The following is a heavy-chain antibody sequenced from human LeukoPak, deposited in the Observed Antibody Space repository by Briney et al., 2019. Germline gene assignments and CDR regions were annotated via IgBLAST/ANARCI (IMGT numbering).Heavy chain of an antibody. CDR2: IYHSGRT. CDR1: GDYISSSSYY. V-gene: IGHV4-39*01. CDR3: ARRRSYDSTGYFE. J-gene: IGHJ1*01. Sequence: PSETLSLTCAVSGDYISSSSYYWGWIRQSPGTGLEWIGDIYHSGRTYYNPSLKSRVAISIDTSKNQFSLRLRSMTAADTAVFYCARRRSYDSTGYFEWGRGTLVTVSS. D-gene: IGHD3-22*01.